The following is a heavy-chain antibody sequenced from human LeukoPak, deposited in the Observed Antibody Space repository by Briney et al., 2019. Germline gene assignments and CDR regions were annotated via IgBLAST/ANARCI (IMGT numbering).Heavy chain of an antibody. J-gene: IGHJ4*02. CDR2: IHSDGSRT. CDR1: GFTFSSFW. V-gene: IGHV3-74*01. D-gene: IGHD3-10*01. CDR3: ARDGNGSGSYYEASFFDF. Sequence: GGSLRLSCAASGFTFSSFWMHWVRQAPGKGLVWVSRIHSDGSRTSYADSVKGRFTISRDNAKNTLYLQMNSLRAEDTAVYYCARDGNGSGSYYEASFFDFWGQGTLVTVSS.